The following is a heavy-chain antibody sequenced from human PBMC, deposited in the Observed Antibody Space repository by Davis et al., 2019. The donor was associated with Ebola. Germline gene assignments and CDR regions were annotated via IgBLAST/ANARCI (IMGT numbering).Heavy chain of an antibody. Sequence: SETLSLTCAVYGGSFSGYYWSWIRQPPGKGLEWIGEIKHSGDTNYNPSLKSRATMSVDTSKNQFSLQLTSVTAADTAVYYCAKGPRMTMISYSYTLDVWGKGTTVTVSS. CDR3: AKGPRMTMISYSYTLDV. D-gene: IGHD3-22*01. CDR2: IKHSGDT. V-gene: IGHV4-34*01. J-gene: IGHJ6*04. CDR1: GGSFSGYY.